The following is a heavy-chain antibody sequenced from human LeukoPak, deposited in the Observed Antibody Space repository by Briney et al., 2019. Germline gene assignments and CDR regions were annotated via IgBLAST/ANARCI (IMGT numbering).Heavy chain of an antibody. CDR2: IRSKANSYAT. V-gene: IGHV3-73*01. CDR1: GFTFSGSA. CDR3: TSPLVSGDV. Sequence: GGSLTLSCAASGFTFSGSAMHWVRQASGKGLEWVGRIRSKANSYATAYAASVKGRFTISRDDSKNTAYLQMNSLKTEDTAVYYCTSPLVSGDVWGQGTTVTVSS. J-gene: IGHJ6*02.